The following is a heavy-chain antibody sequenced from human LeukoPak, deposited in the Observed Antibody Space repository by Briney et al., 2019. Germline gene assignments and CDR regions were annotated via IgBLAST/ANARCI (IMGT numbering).Heavy chain of an antibody. Sequence: PSETLSLTCTVSGGSISSYYWSWIRQPPGKGLEWIGYIYYSGSTNYNPSLKSRVTISVDTSKNQFSLKLSSVTAADTAVYYYARVDSSGSPRFDYWGQGTLVTVSS. V-gene: IGHV4-59*01. CDR1: GGSISSYY. J-gene: IGHJ4*02. CDR3: ARVDSSGSPRFDY. D-gene: IGHD3-22*01. CDR2: IYYSGST.